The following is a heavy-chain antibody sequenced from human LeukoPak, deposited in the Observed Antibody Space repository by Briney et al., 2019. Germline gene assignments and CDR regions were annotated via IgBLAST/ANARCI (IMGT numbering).Heavy chain of an antibody. J-gene: IGHJ4*02. Sequence: SSETLSLTCTVSGGSISSCGYYWSWIRQHPWKVLEWIGYIYYSGSTYYNPSLKSRVTISVDTSKNQFSLKLSSVTAADTAVYYCARALITFGGVIVISSYYFDYWGQGTLVTVSS. CDR3: ARALITFGGVIVISSYYFDY. CDR1: GGSISSCGYY. V-gene: IGHV4-31*03. D-gene: IGHD3-16*02. CDR2: IYYSGST.